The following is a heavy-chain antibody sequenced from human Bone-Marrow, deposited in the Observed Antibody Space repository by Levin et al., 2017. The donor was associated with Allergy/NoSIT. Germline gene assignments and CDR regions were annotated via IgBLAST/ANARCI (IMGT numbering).Heavy chain of an antibody. Sequence: SVKVSCKASGGTFSSYAISWVRQAPGQGLEWMGGIIPIFGTANYAQKFQGRVTITADESTSTAYMELSSLRSEDTAVYYCARPHFYYYDSSGYYDYWGQGTLVTVSS. J-gene: IGHJ4*02. CDR3: ARPHFYYYDSSGYYDY. CDR2: IIPIFGTA. CDR1: GGTFSSYA. V-gene: IGHV1-69*13. D-gene: IGHD3-22*01.